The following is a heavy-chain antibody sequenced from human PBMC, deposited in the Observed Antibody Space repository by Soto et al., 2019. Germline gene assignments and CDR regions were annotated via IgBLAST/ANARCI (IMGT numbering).Heavy chain of an antibody. CDR2: ISAYNGNT. D-gene: IGHD3-16*02. Sequence: ASVKVSCKASGYTFTSYGISWVRQAPGQGLEWMGWISAYNGNTNYAQKLQGRVTMTTDTSTSTAYMELRSLRSDDTAVYYCARDRHDYVWGSYSYYPAMNGMEVWGEGTPGIVSS. J-gene: IGHJ6*01. CDR3: ARDRHDYVWGSYSYYPAMNGMEV. CDR1: GYTFTSYG. V-gene: IGHV1-18*04.